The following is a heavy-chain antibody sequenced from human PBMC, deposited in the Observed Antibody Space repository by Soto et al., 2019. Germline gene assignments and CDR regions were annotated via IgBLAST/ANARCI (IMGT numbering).Heavy chain of an antibody. CDR3: ARIGWGGDS. CDR1: GGSVRTGSYH. D-gene: IGHD7-27*01. Sequence: LSLTCSVSGGSVRTGSYHWSWIRQPPGKGLEWIGFIPNNGSPDYNPSLKSRVVVSIDRSKNQFSLKVNSVTAADTAVYFCARIGWGGDSWGQGTLVTVS. CDR2: IPNNGSP. J-gene: IGHJ4*02. V-gene: IGHV4-61*01.